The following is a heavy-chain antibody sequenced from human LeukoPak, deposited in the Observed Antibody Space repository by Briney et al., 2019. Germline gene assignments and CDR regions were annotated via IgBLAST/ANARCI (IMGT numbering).Heavy chain of an antibody. D-gene: IGHD4-4*01. CDR3: ARAATPYRLNFFDY. Sequence: ASVKVSCKAAGYTFTGYYIHWVRQAPGQRFEWMGWINPNSGDTNYAQKFQGGVAMTRDTSISTAYMELSRLTSDDTAVYSCARAATPYRLNFFDYWGQGALVTVSS. CDR2: INPNSGDT. V-gene: IGHV1-2*02. CDR1: GYTFTGYY. J-gene: IGHJ4*02.